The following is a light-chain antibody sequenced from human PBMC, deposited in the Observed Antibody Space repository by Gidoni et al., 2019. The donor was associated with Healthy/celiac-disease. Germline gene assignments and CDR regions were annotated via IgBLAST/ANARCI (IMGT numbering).Light chain of an antibody. CDR3: QQYNNWPPPWT. CDR2: GAS. J-gene: IGKJ1*01. Sequence: EIVMTQSPATLSVSPGERATLSCRASQSVSSNLAWYQQKPGQAPRLLIYGASTRATGIPARFSGSGSGTEVTLTISSLQSEDFAVYYCQQYNNWPPPWTFXXXTKVEIK. CDR1: QSVSSN. V-gene: IGKV3-15*01.